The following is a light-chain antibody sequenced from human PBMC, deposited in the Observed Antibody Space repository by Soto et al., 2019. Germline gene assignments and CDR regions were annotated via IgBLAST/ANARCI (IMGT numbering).Light chain of an antibody. V-gene: IGLV2-8*01. CDR3: CSYAGSYIWV. Sequence: QSALTQPPSASGSPGQSVAISCTGTSSDVGGYNYVSWYQQHPGKAPKLMIYEVSKRPSGVPDRFSGSKFANTASLIISGLQAEDEADYYCCSYAGSYIWVFGGGTQLTVL. CDR1: SSDVGGYNY. J-gene: IGLJ3*02. CDR2: EVS.